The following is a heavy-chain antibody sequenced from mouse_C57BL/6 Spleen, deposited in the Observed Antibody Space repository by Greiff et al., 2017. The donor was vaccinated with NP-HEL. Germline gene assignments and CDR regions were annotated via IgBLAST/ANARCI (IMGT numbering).Heavy chain of an antibody. D-gene: IGHD2-5*01. J-gene: IGHJ4*01. V-gene: IGHV1-61*01. Sequence: VQLQQPGAELVRPGSSVKLSCKASGYTFTSYWMDWVKQRPGQGLEWIGNIYPSDSETHYNQKFKDKATLTVDKSSSTAYMQLSSLTSEDSAVYYCATYYSNCGRAMDYWGQGTSVTVSS. CDR3: ATYYSNCGRAMDY. CDR2: IYPSDSET. CDR1: GYTFTSYW.